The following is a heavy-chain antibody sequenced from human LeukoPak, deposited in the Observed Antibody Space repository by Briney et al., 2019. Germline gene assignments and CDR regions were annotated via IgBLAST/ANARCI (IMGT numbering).Heavy chain of an antibody. CDR2: IKYDGNEE. J-gene: IGHJ4*02. V-gene: IGHV3-7*01. D-gene: IGHD1-1*01. Sequence: GGSLRLSCAASVFPFRSYRMSWMRQAPGKGLEWVANIKYDGNEEYYVDSVKGRCTISRDNAKNSLYLQLNSLRVEDTAVYYCKSGGAAPGSFDYWGQGTLVTVSP. CDR3: KSGGAAPGSFDY. CDR1: VFPFRSYR.